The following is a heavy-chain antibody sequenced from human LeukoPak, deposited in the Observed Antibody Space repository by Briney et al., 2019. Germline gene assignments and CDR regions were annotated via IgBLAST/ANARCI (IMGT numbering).Heavy chain of an antibody. CDR1: GGSISSSSYY. J-gene: IGHJ6*02. CDR3: ARGVTTVTDNGYGMDV. D-gene: IGHD4-17*01. Sequence: SETLSLTCTVSGGSISSSSYYWGWIRQPPGKGLEWIGSIYYSGSTYYNPSLKSRVTISVDKSKNQFSLKLSSVTAADTAVYYCARGVTTVTDNGYGMDVWGQGTTVTVSS. V-gene: IGHV4-39*07. CDR2: IYYSGST.